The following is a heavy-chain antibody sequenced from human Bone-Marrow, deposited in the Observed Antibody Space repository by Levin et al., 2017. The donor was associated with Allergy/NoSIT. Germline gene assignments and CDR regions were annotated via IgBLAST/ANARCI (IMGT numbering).Heavy chain of an antibody. Sequence: GESLKISCKASGYTFADYYIHWLRQAPGRGLEWMGWVNCDTGDTNYAPYYQGRVTMTRDTSISTAYMELTRLDSDDTAIYFCARAPMKQWLEIYDYWGQGSLVAVSS. CDR3: ARAPMKQWLEIYDY. CDR1: GYTFADYY. J-gene: IGHJ4*02. V-gene: IGHV1-2*02. CDR2: VNCDTGDT. D-gene: IGHD6-19*01.